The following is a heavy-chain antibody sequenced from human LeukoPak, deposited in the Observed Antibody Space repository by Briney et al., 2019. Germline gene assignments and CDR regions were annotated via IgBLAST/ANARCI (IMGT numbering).Heavy chain of an antibody. D-gene: IGHD3-16*01. CDR2: IYYSGST. V-gene: IGHV4-59*01. CDR1: GGSISSYH. CDR3: ARDRVDTWGEVTDDAFDI. Sequence: PSETLSLTCTVSGGSISSYHWSWIRQPPGKGLEWIGYIYYSGSTNYNPSLKSRVTISVDTSKNQFSLKLSSVTAADTAVYYCARDRVDTWGEVTDDAFDIWGQGTMVTVSS. J-gene: IGHJ3*02.